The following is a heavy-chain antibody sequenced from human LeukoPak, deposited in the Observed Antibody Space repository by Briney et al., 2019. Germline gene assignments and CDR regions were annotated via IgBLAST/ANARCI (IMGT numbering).Heavy chain of an antibody. CDR2: ITHGGQI. CDR3: ARDDRYGSGTLGKRFDP. D-gene: IGHD3-10*01. V-gene: IGHV3-21*01. J-gene: IGHJ5*02. CDR1: GLLSTSFG. Sequence: GGSLSLSCVASGLLSTSFGMNGVGQAPGKGLEWVSSITHGGQIYYADSVKGRFPISRDNTKNSVYLQMYNLRDDDTAVYFCARDDRYGSGTLGKRFDPWGQGTLVSVSS.